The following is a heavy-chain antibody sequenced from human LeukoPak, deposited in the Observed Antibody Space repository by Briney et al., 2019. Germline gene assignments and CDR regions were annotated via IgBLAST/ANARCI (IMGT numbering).Heavy chain of an antibody. CDR2: IKQDGSEK. Sequence: PGGSLRLSCAASGFTFSSYWMSWVRQAPGKGLEWVANIKQDGSEKYYVDSVKGRFTISRDNAKNSLYLRMNSLRAEDTAVYYCAREDYYDSSGFLIYWGQGTLVTVSS. J-gene: IGHJ4*02. CDR3: AREDYYDSSGFLIY. V-gene: IGHV3-7*01. D-gene: IGHD3-22*01. CDR1: GFTFSSYW.